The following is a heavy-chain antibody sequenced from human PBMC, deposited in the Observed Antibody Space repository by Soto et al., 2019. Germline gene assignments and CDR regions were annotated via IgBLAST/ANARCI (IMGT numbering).Heavy chain of an antibody. V-gene: IGHV4-59*01. CDR3: ERSLISWGDEYFDY. J-gene: IGHJ4*02. CDR2: IYYSGST. Sequence: AETLSLTCPVSGGSLSSYYWSWIRPPPGKGLEWIGYIYYSGSTNYNPSLKSRVTISVGTSKNQFSLKLSSVTAADKAVYYCERSLISWGDEYFDYWGQGTLVTVS. CDR1: GGSLSSYY. D-gene: IGHD2-21*02.